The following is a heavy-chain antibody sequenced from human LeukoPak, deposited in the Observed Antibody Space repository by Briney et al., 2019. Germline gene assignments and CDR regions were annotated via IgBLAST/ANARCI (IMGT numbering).Heavy chain of an antibody. CDR1: GVSISSAAYY. Sequence: SETLSLTCTVSGVSISSAAYYWSWLRQPAGKGLEWIGRIYTSGNTNYNPSLKSRVTLSLDTSKNQFSLRLSSVTAADTAVYYCAREREGPYGYLDYWGQGTLVAVSS. CDR2: IYTSGNT. CDR3: AREREGPYGYLDY. D-gene: IGHD4-17*01. V-gene: IGHV4-61*02. J-gene: IGHJ4*02.